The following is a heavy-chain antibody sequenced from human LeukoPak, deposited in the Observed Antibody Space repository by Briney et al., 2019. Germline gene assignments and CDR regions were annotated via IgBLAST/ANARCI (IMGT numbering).Heavy chain of an antibody. Sequence: GGSLRLSCAASGFTFSSYSMNWVRQAPGKGLEWVSYISSSSSTIYYADSVKGRFTISRDNAKNSLYLQMNSLRAEDTAVYYCARENDYGDYGYYYYYMDVWGKGTTVTVSS. J-gene: IGHJ6*03. CDR3: ARENDYGDYGYYYYYMDV. V-gene: IGHV3-48*01. CDR1: GFTFSSYS. CDR2: ISSSSSTI. D-gene: IGHD4-17*01.